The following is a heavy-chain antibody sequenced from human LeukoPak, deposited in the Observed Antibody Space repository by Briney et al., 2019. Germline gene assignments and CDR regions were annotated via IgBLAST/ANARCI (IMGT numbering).Heavy chain of an antibody. CDR2: TYYRSKWYN. J-gene: IGHJ6*02. D-gene: IGHD6-13*01. V-gene: IGHV6-1*01. CDR3: ARDLGLYSSSAAGMDV. Sequence: SQTLSLTCAISGDSVSSNSAAWNWIRQSPSRGLEWLGRTYYRSKWYNDYAVSVKSRITINPDTSKNQFSLKLSSVTAADTAVYYCARDLGLYSSSAAGMDVWGQGTTVTVSS. CDR1: GDSVSSNSAA.